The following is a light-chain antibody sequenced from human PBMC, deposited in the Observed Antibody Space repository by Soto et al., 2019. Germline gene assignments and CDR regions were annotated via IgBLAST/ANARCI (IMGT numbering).Light chain of an antibody. J-gene: IGKJ5*01. CDR3: QQRSNWPLT. CDR1: QSVSIY. Sequence: EIVLTQSPATLSLSPGERATLSCRASQSVSIYVAWYQQKPGQAPRLLIYDASNRATGIPARFSGSGSGTDFTLTISSLEPEDFAVYYCQQRSNWPLTFGQGTRLEIK. V-gene: IGKV3-11*01. CDR2: DAS.